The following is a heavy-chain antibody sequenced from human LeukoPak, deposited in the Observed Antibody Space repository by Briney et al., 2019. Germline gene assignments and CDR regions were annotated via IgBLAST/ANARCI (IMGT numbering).Heavy chain of an antibody. V-gene: IGHV1-24*01. CDR3: ATAAGMATMSFDY. Sequence: ASVTVSCKVSGYTLTELSMHWVRQAPGKGLEWMAGFNPEDGETIYAQKLQGRVTMTEDTSTDTAYRELSSLRSEDTAVYYCATAAGMATMSFDYWGQGTLVTVSS. D-gene: IGHD5-24*01. CDR1: GYTLTELS. CDR2: FNPEDGET. J-gene: IGHJ4*02.